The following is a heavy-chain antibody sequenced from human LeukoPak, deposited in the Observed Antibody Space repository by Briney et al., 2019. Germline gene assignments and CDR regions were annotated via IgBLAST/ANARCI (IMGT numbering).Heavy chain of an antibody. V-gene: IGHV5-51*01. J-gene: IGHJ4*02. CDR1: GYSFTTYW. Sequence: GESLKISWKGSGYSFTTYWIAWVRQMPGKGLEWMGIIYPGDSDIRYSPSFQGQVTMSVDKSISTAYLQWTSLKASDTAMYYCARRQGCSSTSCPPDYWGQRTLVPVSS. CDR2: IYPGDSDI. D-gene: IGHD2-2*01. CDR3: ARRQGCSSTSCPPDY.